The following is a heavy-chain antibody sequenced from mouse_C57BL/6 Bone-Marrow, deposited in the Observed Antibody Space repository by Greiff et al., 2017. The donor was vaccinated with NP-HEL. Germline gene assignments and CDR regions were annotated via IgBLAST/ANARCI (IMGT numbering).Heavy chain of an antibody. V-gene: IGHV5-15*01. CDR2: ISNLAYSI. D-gene: IGHD1-1*01. Sequence: EVKVVESGGGLVQPGGSLKLSCAASGFTFSDYGMAWVRQAPRKGPEWVAFISNLAYSIYYADTVTGRFTISGENAKNTLYLEMSSLRSEDTAMYYCARRDYDGTWFAYWGQGTLVTVSA. J-gene: IGHJ3*01. CDR1: GFTFSDYG. CDR3: ARRDYDGTWFAY.